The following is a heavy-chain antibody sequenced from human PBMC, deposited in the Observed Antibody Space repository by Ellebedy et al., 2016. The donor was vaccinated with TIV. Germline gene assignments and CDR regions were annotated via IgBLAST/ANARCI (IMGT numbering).Heavy chain of an antibody. Sequence: PGGSLRLSCAASGFTFSSCAMSWVRQAPGKGLEWDSTISDSGDSTYYADSVKGRFTISRDNSKNMLYLQMNSLRAEDTALYYCVKERDGGWDYWGQGTLVTVSS. CDR3: VKERDGGWDY. J-gene: IGHJ4*02. CDR2: ISDSGDST. D-gene: IGHD6-19*01. V-gene: IGHV3-23*01. CDR1: GFTFSSCA.